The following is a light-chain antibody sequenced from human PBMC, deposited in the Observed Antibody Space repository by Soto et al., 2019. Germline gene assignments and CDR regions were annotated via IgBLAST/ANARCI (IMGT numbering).Light chain of an antibody. V-gene: IGKV3-20*01. Sequence: EIVLTQSPGTLSLSPGDRATLSCRASQSVRSSYLAWYQQKPGQAPRLLIYGASSRATGIPARFSGSGSGTDFTLTISRLEPEDFAVYFCQQYNIWPLWTFGQGTKVEIK. CDR3: QQYNIWPLWT. J-gene: IGKJ1*01. CDR2: GAS. CDR1: QSVRSSY.